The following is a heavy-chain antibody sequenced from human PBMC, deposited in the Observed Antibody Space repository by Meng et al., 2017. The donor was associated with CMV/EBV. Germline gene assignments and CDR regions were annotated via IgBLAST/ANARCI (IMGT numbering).Heavy chain of an antibody. Sequence: GESLKISCAASGFTFSSYAMSWVRQAPGKGLEWVSVIYSGGSSTYYADSVKGRFTISRDNSKNTLYLQMNSLRAEDTAVYYCAKGRYTYGYLSDIWGQGTMVTVSS. CDR3: AKGRYTYGYLSDI. CDR2: IYSGGSST. CDR1: GFTFSSYA. J-gene: IGHJ3*02. V-gene: IGHV3-23*03. D-gene: IGHD5-18*01.